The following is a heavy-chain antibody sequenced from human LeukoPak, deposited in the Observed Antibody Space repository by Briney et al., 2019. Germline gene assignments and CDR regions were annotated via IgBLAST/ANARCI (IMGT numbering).Heavy chain of an antibody. Sequence: GGSLRLSCAASGFTFSDYYMSWIRQAPGKGLEWVSYISSSGSTIYYADSVKGRFTISRDNAKNSLYLQMNSLRAEDTAVYYCARSALTYYDFWSGYLGEYNWFDPWGQGTLVTVSS. CDR3: ARSALTYYDFWSGYLGEYNWFDP. V-gene: IGHV3-11*04. J-gene: IGHJ5*02. D-gene: IGHD3-3*01. CDR2: ISSSGSTI. CDR1: GFTFSDYY.